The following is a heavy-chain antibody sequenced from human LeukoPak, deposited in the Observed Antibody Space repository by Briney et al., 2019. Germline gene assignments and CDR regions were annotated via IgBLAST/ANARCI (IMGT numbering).Heavy chain of an antibody. D-gene: IGHD3-3*01. CDR1: GFTFSSYG. V-gene: IGHV3-33*01. CDR3: ARDFTPDTIFGVVIMNYYGMDV. J-gene: IGHJ6*02. CDR2: IWYDGSNK. Sequence: GGSLRLSCAASGFTFSSYGMHWVRQAPGNGLEWVAVIWYDGSNKYYADSVKGRFTISRDNSKNTLYLQMNSLRAEDTAVYYCARDFTPDTIFGVVIMNYYGMDVWGQGTTVTVSS.